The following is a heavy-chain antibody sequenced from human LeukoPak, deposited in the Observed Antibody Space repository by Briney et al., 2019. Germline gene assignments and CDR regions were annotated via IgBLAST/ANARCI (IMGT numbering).Heavy chain of an antibody. CDR3: ARGIVGATSNY. CDR2: ISSSSSTI. D-gene: IGHD1-26*01. V-gene: IGHV3-48*01. CDR1: GFTFSSYS. Sequence: GSLRLSCAGSGFTFSSYSMNWVRQAPGKGLEWVSYISSSSSTIYYADSVKGRFTISRNNAKNSLYLQMNSLRAEDTALYYCARGIVGATSNYWGQGTLVTVSS. J-gene: IGHJ4*02.